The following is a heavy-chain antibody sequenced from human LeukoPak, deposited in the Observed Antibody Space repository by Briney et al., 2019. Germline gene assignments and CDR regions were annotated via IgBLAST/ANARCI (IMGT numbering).Heavy chain of an antibody. CDR1: GFAFSSYC. V-gene: IGHV3-7*02. CDR2: IQDGSDK. J-gene: IGHJ3*02. Sequence: GGSLRLSCVASGFAFSSYCMSWVRQAPGKGLEWVANIQDGSDKYYVDSVMGRFTISRENATNYLYLQMKSLRAEDTAVYYCSRCFDIWGQGTMDTVSS. CDR3: SRCFDI.